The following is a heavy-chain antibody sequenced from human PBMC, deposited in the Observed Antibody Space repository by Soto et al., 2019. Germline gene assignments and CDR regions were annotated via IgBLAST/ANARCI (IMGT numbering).Heavy chain of an antibody. D-gene: IGHD2-15*01. J-gene: IGHJ4*02. CDR3: AKRRGAGGHFDY. CDR2: VSSGGST. V-gene: IGHV3-23*01. Sequence: HPGGSLRLSCAASGFTFTSYAMGWVRQAPGKGLERVSVVSSGGSTYYADSVTGRFTVSRDNSKNTLSLQMNSLRAEDTAVYYCAKRRGAGGHFDYWGQGALVTVSS. CDR1: GFTFTSYA.